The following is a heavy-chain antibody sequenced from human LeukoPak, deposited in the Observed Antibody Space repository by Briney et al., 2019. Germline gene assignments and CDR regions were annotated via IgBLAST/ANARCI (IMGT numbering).Heavy chain of an antibody. CDR1: GGSISSSSYY. J-gene: IGHJ4*02. Sequence: SETLSLTCTVSGGSISSSSYYWGWIRQPPGKGLEWIGSIYYSGSTYYNPSLKSRVTISVDTSKNQFSLKLSSVTAADTAVYYCARASLHNEYDYVWGSYRYDFDYWGQGTLVTVSS. V-gene: IGHV4-39*07. CDR2: IYYSGST. D-gene: IGHD3-16*02. CDR3: ARASLHNEYDYVWGSYRYDFDY.